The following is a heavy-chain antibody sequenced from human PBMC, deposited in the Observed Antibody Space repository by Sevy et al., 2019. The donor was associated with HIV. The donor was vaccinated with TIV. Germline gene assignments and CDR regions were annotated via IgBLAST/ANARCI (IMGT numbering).Heavy chain of an antibody. V-gene: IGHV4-34*01. CDR2: VKHSGST. Sequence: SETLSLTCAVYGGSFSGYYWSWIRLPPVKGLEWIGEVKHSGSTNDNPSLNSRVTISVDTSKNQLSLKLSSVTAADTAVYYCARGGYSSYYYDSNGPRRIYYYYGMDVWGQGTTVTVSS. CDR1: GGSFSGYY. D-gene: IGHD3-22*01. J-gene: IGHJ6*02. CDR3: ARGGYSSYYYDSNGPRRIYYYYGMDV.